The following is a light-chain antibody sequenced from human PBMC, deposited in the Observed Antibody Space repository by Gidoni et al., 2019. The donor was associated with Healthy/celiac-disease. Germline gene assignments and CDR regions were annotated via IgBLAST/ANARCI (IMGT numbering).Light chain of an antibody. Sequence: DIQMTQSLSSLSASVGDRVTITCRASQSISSYLNWYQQKPGKAPKLLIYAASSLQSGVPSRFSGSGSGTDFTLTISSLQPEDFATYYCQQSYSTPWTFGQGTKVKIK. J-gene: IGKJ1*01. CDR3: QQSYSTPWT. CDR1: QSISSY. V-gene: IGKV1-39*01. CDR2: AAS.